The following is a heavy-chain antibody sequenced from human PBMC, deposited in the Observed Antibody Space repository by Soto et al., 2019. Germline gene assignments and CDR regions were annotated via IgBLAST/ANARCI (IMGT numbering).Heavy chain of an antibody. J-gene: IGHJ4*02. D-gene: IGHD4-17*01. CDR1: GGSFSGYY. CDR3: ARGIYGDYDY. V-gene: IGHV4-34*01. Sequence: SETLSLTCAVYGGSFSGYYWSWIRQPPGKGLEWIGEINHSGSTNYNPSLKSRVTISVDTSKNQFSLKLSSVTAADTAVYYCARGIYGDYDYWGQGTLVTVSS. CDR2: INHSGST.